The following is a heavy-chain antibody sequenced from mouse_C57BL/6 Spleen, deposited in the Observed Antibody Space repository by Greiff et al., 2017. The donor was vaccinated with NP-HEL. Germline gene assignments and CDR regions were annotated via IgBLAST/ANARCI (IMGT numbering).Heavy chain of an antibody. J-gene: IGHJ4*01. Sequence: EVQLQQSGPVLVKPGASVKMSCKASGYTFTDYYMNWVKQSHGKSLEWIGVINPYNGGTSYNQKFKGKATLTVDKSSSTAYMELNSLTSEDSAVYYCARSHYYGSSYGVAMDYWGQGTSVTVSS. CDR2: INPYNGGT. D-gene: IGHD1-1*01. CDR1: GYTFTDYY. V-gene: IGHV1-19*01. CDR3: ARSHYYGSSYGVAMDY.